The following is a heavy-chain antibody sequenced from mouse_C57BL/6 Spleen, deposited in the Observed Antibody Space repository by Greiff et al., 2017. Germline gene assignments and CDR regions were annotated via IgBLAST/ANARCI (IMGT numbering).Heavy chain of an antibody. CDR1: GYTFTDYY. V-gene: IGHV1-26*01. Sequence: EVQLQQSGPELVKPGASVKISCKASGYTFTDYYMNWVKQSHGKSLEWIGDINPNNGGTSYNQKFKGKATLTVDKSSSTAYMELRSLTSEDSAVYYCARGGIYYGYDREFAYWGQGTLVTVSA. CDR2: INPNNGGT. CDR3: ARGGIYYGYDREFAY. D-gene: IGHD2-2*01. J-gene: IGHJ3*01.